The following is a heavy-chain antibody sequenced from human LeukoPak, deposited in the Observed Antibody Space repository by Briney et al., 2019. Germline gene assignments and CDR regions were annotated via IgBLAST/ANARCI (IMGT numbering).Heavy chain of an antibody. CDR1: GGSFSGYY. D-gene: IGHD6-13*01. Sequence: SEALSLTCAVYGGSFSGYYWSWIRQPPGKGLEWIGEINHSGSTNYNPSLKSRVTISVDTSKNQFSLKLSSVTAADTAVYYCARQSIAAAFGYWGQRTLVTVSS. J-gene: IGHJ4*02. V-gene: IGHV4-34*01. CDR3: ARQSIAAAFGY. CDR2: INHSGST.